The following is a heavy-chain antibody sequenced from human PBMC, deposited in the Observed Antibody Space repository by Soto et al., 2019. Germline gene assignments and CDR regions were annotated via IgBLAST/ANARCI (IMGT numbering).Heavy chain of an antibody. V-gene: IGHV3-15*01. CDR2: IKSKTDGGTT. J-gene: IGHJ4*02. Sequence: EVQLVESGGGLVKPGGSLRLSCAASGFTFSNAWMSWVRQAPGKGLEWVGRIKSKTDGGTTDYAAPVKGRFTISRDDSKNTLYLQMNSLKTEDTAVYYCTTVFDRTYYDFWSGYYTGFKTNDYWGQGTLVTVSS. CDR1: GFTFSNAW. CDR3: TTVFDRTYYDFWSGYYTGFKTNDY. D-gene: IGHD3-3*01.